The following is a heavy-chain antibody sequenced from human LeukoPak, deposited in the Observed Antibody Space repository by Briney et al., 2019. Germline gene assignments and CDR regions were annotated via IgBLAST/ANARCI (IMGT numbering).Heavy chain of an antibody. CDR1: GFTFSSYA. V-gene: IGHV3-23*01. CDR2: ISGSGGST. Sequence: PGGSLRLSCAASGFTFSSYAMSWVRQAPGKGLEWVSAISGSGGSTYYADSVKGRFTISRDNSKNTLYLQMNSLRAEDTAVYYCAKDMCSSGWSYDAFDIWGQGTMVTVSS. J-gene: IGHJ3*02. D-gene: IGHD6-19*01. CDR3: AKDMCSSGWSYDAFDI.